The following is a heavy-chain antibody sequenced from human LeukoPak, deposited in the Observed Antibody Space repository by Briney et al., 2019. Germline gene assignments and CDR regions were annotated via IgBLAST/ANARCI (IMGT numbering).Heavy chain of an antibody. Sequence: SETLSLTGTVSGGSISSYYWSWIRQPPGKGLEWIGYIYYSGSTNYNPSLKSRVTISVDTSKNQFSLKLSSVTAADTAVYYCARGLGSSGYYDAFDIWGXGTXVTXSS. V-gene: IGHV4-59*01. CDR2: IYYSGST. CDR1: GGSISSYY. J-gene: IGHJ3*02. CDR3: ARGLGSSGYYDAFDI. D-gene: IGHD3-22*01.